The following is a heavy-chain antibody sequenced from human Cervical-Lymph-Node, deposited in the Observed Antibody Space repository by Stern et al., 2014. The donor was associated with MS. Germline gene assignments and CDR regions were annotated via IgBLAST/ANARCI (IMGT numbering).Heavy chain of an antibody. V-gene: IGHV3-30*04. CDR1: GFTFSHYN. Sequence: QDQLVESGGGVVHPGRSLRLSCAASGFTFSHYNMHWVRQAPGKGLEWVALISYDGNNKYYADSVKGRFTISRDNSKHTLYLEMKSLRDDDTAVYYCARTQRPNSGWSYYFDSWGQGTLVPVSS. J-gene: IGHJ4*02. CDR3: ARTQRPNSGWSYYFDS. D-gene: IGHD6-19*01. CDR2: ISYDGNNK.